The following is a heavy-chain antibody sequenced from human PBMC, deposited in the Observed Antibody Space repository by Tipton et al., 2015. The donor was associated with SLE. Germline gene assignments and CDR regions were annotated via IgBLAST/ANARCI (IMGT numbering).Heavy chain of an antibody. CDR2: INHSGST. J-gene: IGHJ4*02. CDR3: ARGQHQFGRFDY. CDR1: GGSFSGHY. D-gene: IGHD3/OR15-3a*01. Sequence: TLSLTCAVYGGSFSGHYWSWIRQAPGKGLEWIGEINHSGSTKYTPSLRSRVTISVDTSKKQFSLKLHYVTAADTAVYYCARGQHQFGRFDYWGQGTLVTVSS. V-gene: IGHV4-34*01.